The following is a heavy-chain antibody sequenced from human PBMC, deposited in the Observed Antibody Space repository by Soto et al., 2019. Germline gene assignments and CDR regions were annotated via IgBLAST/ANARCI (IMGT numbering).Heavy chain of an antibody. J-gene: IGHJ5*02. V-gene: IGHV4-59*01. D-gene: IGHD3-22*01. Sequence: PSETLSLTCTVSGGSLNSYYWTWIRQSPGKGLERIGYVSSTGSTNYNPSLKSRLTMSLDTSTNEVSLSLTSVTAADAAVYFCARFSPPRKSYDSNPGWFDPWGQGIMVTVS. CDR3: ARFSPPRKSYDSNPGWFDP. CDR2: VSSTGST. CDR1: GGSLNSYY.